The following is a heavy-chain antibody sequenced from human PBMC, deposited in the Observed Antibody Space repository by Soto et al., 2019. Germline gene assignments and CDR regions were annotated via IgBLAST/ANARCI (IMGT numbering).Heavy chain of an antibody. V-gene: IGHV4-34*01. CDR1: GGSFRGYY. CDR2: INHSGST. J-gene: IGHJ5*02. CDR3: ARDLLGYSSSGDCGCWLDH. Sequence: TLSLTCAFYGGSFRGYYWRWIRQPPGQGLEWIGEINHSGSTNYNPSLKSRVTISVDTSKNQFSLKLSSVNAADTAGYYCARDLLGYSSSGDCGCWLDHGGKGTLVP. D-gene: IGHD6-13*01.